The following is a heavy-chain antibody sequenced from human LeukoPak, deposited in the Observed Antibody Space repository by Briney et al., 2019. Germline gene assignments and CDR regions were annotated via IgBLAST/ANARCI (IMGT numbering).Heavy chain of an antibody. CDR1: GFTFSSYG. CDR2: IWYDGSNK. Sequence: PGGSLRLSCAASGFTFSSYGMHWVRQAPGKGLEWVAVIWYDGSNKYYADSVKGRFTFSRDNSKNTLYLKMNSLRAEDTAVYYCAKFDSSGYYTAAYFDYWGQGTLVTVSS. J-gene: IGHJ4*02. D-gene: IGHD3-22*01. CDR3: AKFDSSGYYTAAYFDY. V-gene: IGHV3-33*06.